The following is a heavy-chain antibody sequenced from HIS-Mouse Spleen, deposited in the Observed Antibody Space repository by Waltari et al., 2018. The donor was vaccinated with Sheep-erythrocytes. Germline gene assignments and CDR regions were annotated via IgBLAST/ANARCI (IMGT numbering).Heavy chain of an antibody. J-gene: IGHJ4*02. V-gene: IGHV4-39*01. CDR2: IYYRGST. CDR1: GGSISSSSYY. D-gene: IGHD5-18*01. CDR3: ARHKDTAMVHFDY. Sequence: QLQLQESGPGLVKPSETLSLTCTVSGGSISSSSYYWGWIRQPPGKGLEWIGSIYYRGSTYYNPSLKSRVTISVDTSKNQFSRKLSSVTAADTAVYYCARHKDTAMVHFDYWGQGTLVTVSS.